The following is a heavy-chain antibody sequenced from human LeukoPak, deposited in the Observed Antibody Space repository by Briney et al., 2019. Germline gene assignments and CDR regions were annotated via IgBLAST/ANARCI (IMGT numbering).Heavy chain of an antibody. V-gene: IGHV3-23*01. CDR3: ARVGIPYGDLYYFDY. CDR2: ITSGGAP. CDR1: GFTFSNYA. D-gene: IGHD4-17*01. Sequence: GGSLRLSCAASGFTFSNYAVMWVRQAPGQGLEWVSAITSGGAPRYADSVKGRFTISRDNSKNTLYLQMNSLRAEDTAVYYCARVGIPYGDLYYFDYWGQGTLVTVSS. J-gene: IGHJ4*02.